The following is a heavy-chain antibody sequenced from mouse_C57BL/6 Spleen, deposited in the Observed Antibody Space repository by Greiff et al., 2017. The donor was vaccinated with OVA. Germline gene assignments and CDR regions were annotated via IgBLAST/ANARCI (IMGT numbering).Heavy chain of an antibody. CDR3: ARGGYYSNYYAMDY. Sequence: VQLQQPGAELVMPGASVKLSCKASGYTFTSYRMHWVKQRPGQGLEWIGEIDPSDSYTKYNQKFKGKSTLTVDKSSSTAYMQLSSLTSEVSAVYYCARGGYYSNYYAMDYWGQGTSVTVSS. CDR1: GYTFTSYR. D-gene: IGHD2-5*01. CDR2: IDPSDSYT. J-gene: IGHJ4*01. V-gene: IGHV1-69*01.